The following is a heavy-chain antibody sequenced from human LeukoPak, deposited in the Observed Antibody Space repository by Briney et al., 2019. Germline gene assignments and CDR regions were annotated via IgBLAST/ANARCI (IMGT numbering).Heavy chain of an antibody. D-gene: IGHD3-22*01. V-gene: IGHV4-59*01. CDR3: ARDSLGAYYYYDSSGYVDAFDI. CDR1: GGSISSYY. J-gene: IGHJ3*02. CDR2: IYYSGST. Sequence: SETLSLTCTVSGGSISSYYWSWIRQPPGKGLEWIGYIYYSGSTNYNPPLKSRVSISVDTSKNQFSLKLSSVTAADTAVYYCARDSLGAYYYYDSSGYVDAFDIWGQGTMVTVSS.